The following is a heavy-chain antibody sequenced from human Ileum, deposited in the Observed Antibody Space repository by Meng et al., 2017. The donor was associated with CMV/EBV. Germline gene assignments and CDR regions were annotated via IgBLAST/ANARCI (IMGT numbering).Heavy chain of an antibody. CDR2: MYYSGST. Sequence: QGPGPGLVKPSVPLSPTCTVSGDCLSSNSHYWGWIRLPPGKGLEFIASMYYSGSTYYNPSLKSRTTISLDTSKNQFSLNLTSVTAADTAVYYCVRVVIAAGTDWFDPWGQGTLVTVFS. D-gene: IGHD6-13*01. J-gene: IGHJ5*02. V-gene: IGHV4-39*02. CDR3: VRVVIAAGTDWFDP. CDR1: GDCLSSNSHY.